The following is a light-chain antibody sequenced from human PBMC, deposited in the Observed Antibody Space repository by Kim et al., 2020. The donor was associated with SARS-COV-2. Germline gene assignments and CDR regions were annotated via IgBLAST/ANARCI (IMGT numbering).Light chain of an antibody. CDR3: GTWDGCLSAVV. CDR1: SSNIGSNS. V-gene: IGLV1-51*01. Sequence: GQNVTISCSGRSSNIGSNSVSWYQQLPGTAPKLLIYDINKRPSGMPDRFSGSKSGTSATLGITGLQTGDEADYYCGTWDGCLSAVVFGGGTQLTVL. J-gene: IGLJ2*01. CDR2: DIN.